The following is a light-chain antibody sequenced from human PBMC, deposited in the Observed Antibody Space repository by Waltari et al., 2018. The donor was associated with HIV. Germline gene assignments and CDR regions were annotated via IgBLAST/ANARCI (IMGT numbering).Light chain of an antibody. CDR1: SSDVGLYKY. Sequence: QSALTQPRSVSGSPGQSVTISCTGTSSDVGLYKYVPWYQKHPGKVPNLLVYDLTDRPSGVPDLFSGSKSGTTASLTISGLQAEDEAFYYCCSYAGSYTLIFGGGTKLTVL. CDR3: CSYAGSYTLI. CDR2: DLT. J-gene: IGLJ2*01. V-gene: IGLV2-11*01.